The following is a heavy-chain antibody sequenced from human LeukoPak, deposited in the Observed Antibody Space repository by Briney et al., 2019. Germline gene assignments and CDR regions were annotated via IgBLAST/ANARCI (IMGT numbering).Heavy chain of an antibody. CDR1: GFTFSSYW. Sequence: GGSLRLSCAASGFTFSSYWMSWVRQAPGKGLEWVANMNRDGSEKNYVDSIKGRFTISRDNAANSLYLKMNSLRVEDTAVYYCARDGGIIRFGGQDVWGQGTTVTVSS. V-gene: IGHV3-7*01. CDR2: MNRDGSEK. D-gene: IGHD3-16*01. CDR3: ARDGGIIRFGGQDV. J-gene: IGHJ6*02.